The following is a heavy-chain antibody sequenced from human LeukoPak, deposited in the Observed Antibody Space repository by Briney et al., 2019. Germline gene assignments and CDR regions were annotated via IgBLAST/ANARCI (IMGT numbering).Heavy chain of an antibody. V-gene: IGHV3-48*03. D-gene: IGHD5-18*01. CDR3: ARDSHPQTAMALPEYYFDY. Sequence: GGSLRLSCAASGFTFSSYEMNWVRQAPGKGLEWVSYISSSGSTIYYADSVKGRFTISRDNAKNSLYLQMNSLRAEDTAVYYRARDSHPQTAMALPEYYFDYWGQGTLVTVSS. J-gene: IGHJ4*02. CDR1: GFTFSSYE. CDR2: ISSSGSTI.